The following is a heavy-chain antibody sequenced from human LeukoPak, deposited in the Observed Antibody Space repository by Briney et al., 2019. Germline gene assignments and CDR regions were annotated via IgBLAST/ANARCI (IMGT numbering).Heavy chain of an antibody. CDR1: GGSISSSSYY. D-gene: IGHD3-3*01. CDR2: IYYSGST. J-gene: IGHJ4*02. Sequence: SETLSLTCTVSGGSISSSSYYWGWSRQPRGKGLEWIGSIYYSGSTYYNPSLKSRVTISVDTSKNQFSLKLSSVTAADTAVYYCARQELRLLEWLRYFDYWGQGTLVTVSS. V-gene: IGHV4-39*01. CDR3: ARQELRLLEWLRYFDY.